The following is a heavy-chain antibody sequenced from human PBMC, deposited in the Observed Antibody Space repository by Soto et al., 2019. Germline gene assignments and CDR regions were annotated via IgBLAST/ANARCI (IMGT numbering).Heavy chain of an antibody. D-gene: IGHD3-10*01. Sequence: QAQLVESGGGVVQPGGSLRLSCEGSGFSFDSYGLHWVRQAPGKGLEWVALISSDGSDTRYGTSVKGRFTVSRDNSKSSLYLQLPSLRGEDTAVYYCARRTTMVREGYTWCDAWGQGTLVTVST. J-gene: IGHJ5*02. CDR2: ISSDGSDT. CDR1: GFSFDSYG. CDR3: ARRTTMVREGYTWCDA. V-gene: IGHV3-30*03.